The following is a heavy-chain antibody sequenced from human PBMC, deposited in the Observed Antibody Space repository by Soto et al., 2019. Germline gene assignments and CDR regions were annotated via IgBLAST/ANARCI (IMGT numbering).Heavy chain of an antibody. CDR1: GYSVSSSDYY. V-gene: IGHV4-39*01. CDR2: MFYSGLT. CDR3: APLSVSLSGPYGIHV. D-gene: IGHD2-15*01. Sequence: QLHLQESGPGLVKPSETLSLTCSVSGYSVSSSDYYWAWIRQSPGKGLEWIGSMFYSGLTYYNPSLKSRVTLSVDTSKNQFSVRLNSVTAADTAVYYCAPLSVSLSGPYGIHVWGQGTTVTVSS. J-gene: IGHJ6*02.